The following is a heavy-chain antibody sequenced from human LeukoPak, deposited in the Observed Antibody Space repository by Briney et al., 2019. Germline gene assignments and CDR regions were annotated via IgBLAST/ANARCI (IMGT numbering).Heavy chain of an antibody. CDR1: GFTFSNHG. CDR3: ARDLAAARLDF. J-gene: IGHJ4*02. CDR2: IWYDGSQE. Sequence: PGGSLRLSCAASGFTFSNHGMHWVRQAPGKGLGWVANIWYDGSQEYYADTVKGRFTISRDISKNTLYLQMNSLRAEDTAVYYCARDLAAARLDFRGQGTLVTVSS. V-gene: IGHV3-33*01. D-gene: IGHD6-6*01.